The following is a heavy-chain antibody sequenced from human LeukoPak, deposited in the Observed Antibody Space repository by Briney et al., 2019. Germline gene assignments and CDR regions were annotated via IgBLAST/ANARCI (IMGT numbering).Heavy chain of an antibody. CDR1: GFIFSSSA. CDR2: ISGSGGST. J-gene: IGHJ4*02. Sequence: PGGSLRLSCAVSGFIFSSSAMSWVRQAPGEGLEWVSCISGSGGSTYHADSVKGRFAISRDNSKNTLYMQMNSLRAEDTAVYYCATGGLWLPTRSDWGQGTLVTVSS. CDR3: ATGGLWLPTRSD. V-gene: IGHV3-23*01. D-gene: IGHD5-18*01.